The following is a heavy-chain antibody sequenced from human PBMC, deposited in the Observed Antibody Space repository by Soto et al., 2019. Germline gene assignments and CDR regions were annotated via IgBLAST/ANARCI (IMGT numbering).Heavy chain of an antibody. CDR1: GYIFVNYG. J-gene: IGHJ6*02. CDR3: VMVDNYVTPTPQDV. V-gene: IGHV1-18*01. CDR2: ISPYTGNT. D-gene: IGHD3-16*01. Sequence: QVQLVQSGDEVKKPGDSVKVSCKASGYIFVNYGIAWVRQAPGQGLEWMGWISPYTGNTHSATQVQGRLTMTTDTSTSTAYMDLGSLTSDDTAVYYCVMVDNYVTPTPQDVWGQGTTVTVSS.